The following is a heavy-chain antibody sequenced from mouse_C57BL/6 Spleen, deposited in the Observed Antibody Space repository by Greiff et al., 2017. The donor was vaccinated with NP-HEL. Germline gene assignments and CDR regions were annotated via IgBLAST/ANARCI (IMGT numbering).Heavy chain of an antibody. V-gene: IGHV5-4*01. J-gene: IGHJ3*01. D-gene: IGHD2-3*01. CDR2: ISDGGSYT. CDR3: ARDLDGYSPFAY. CDR1: GFTFSSYA. Sequence: EVKVVESGGGLVKPGGSLKLSCAASGFTFSSYAMSWVRQTPEKRLEWVATISDGGSYTYYPDNVKGRFTISRDNAKNNLYLQMSHLKSEDTAMYYCARDLDGYSPFAYWGQGTLVTVSA.